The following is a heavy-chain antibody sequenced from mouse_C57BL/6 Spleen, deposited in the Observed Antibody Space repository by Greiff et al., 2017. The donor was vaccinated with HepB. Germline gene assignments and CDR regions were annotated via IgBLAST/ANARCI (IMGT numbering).Heavy chain of an antibody. J-gene: IGHJ1*03. D-gene: IGHD1-1*01. CDR1: GYTFTSYW. CDR2: IYPSDSET. CDR3: ARSGYYYGSGGYFDV. Sequence: QVQLQQPGAELVRPGSSVKLSCKASGYTFTSYWMDWVKQRPGQGLEWIGNIYPSDSETHYNQKFKDKATLTVDKSSSTAYMQLSSLTSEDSAVYYCARSGYYYGSGGYFDVWGTGTTVTVSS. V-gene: IGHV1-61*01.